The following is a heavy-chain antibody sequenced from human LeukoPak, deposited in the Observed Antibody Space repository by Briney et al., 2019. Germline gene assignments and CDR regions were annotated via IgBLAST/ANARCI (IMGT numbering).Heavy chain of an antibody. CDR3: ARGPPGYSSSWLNYYYMDV. CDR2: IYYSGST. CDR1: GGSISSYY. Sequence: PSETLSLTCTVSGGSISSYYWSWIRQPPGKGLEWIGYIYYSGSTNYNPSLKSRVTISVDTSKNQFSLKLSSVTAADTAVYYCARGPPGYSSSWLNYYYMDVWGKGTTVTVS. V-gene: IGHV4-59*01. D-gene: IGHD6-13*01. J-gene: IGHJ6*03.